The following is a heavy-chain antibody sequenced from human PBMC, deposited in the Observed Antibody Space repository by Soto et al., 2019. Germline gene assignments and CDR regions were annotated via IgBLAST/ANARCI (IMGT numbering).Heavy chain of an antibody. Sequence: EVQLVESGGALVQPGGSLRLACAASGFTFSSYWMTWVRQAPGKGLEWVANIKQGGSEKYYVDSVKGRFTISRDNTKNSVYLQMNSLRAEDTAVYYCARARIDYWGQGTLVTVSS. CDR3: ARARIDY. CDR1: GFTFSSYW. CDR2: IKQGGSEK. J-gene: IGHJ4*02. V-gene: IGHV3-7*01.